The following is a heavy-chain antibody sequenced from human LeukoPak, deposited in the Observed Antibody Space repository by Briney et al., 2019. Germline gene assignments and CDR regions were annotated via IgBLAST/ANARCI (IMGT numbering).Heavy chain of an antibody. CDR1: GVSISSYY. J-gene: IGHJ5*02. Sequence: KPSETLSLTCTVSGVSISSYYWSWIRQPPGKGLEWIGYIYYSGSTNYNPSLKSRVTISVDTSKNQFSLKLSSVTAADTAVYYCARDGEAYYYGSGRKGWFDPWGQGTLVTVSS. D-gene: IGHD3-10*01. CDR2: IYYSGST. CDR3: ARDGEAYYYGSGRKGWFDP. V-gene: IGHV4-59*01.